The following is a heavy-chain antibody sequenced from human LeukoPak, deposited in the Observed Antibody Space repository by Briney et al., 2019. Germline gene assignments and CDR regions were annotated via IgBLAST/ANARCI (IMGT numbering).Heavy chain of an antibody. J-gene: IGHJ4*02. CDR2: IGAGGGST. V-gene: IGHV3-23*01. Sequence: PGRSLRLSCAASGFMFTIYGMSWVRQAPGKGLEWVSAIGAGGGSTYYADSVKGRFTISRDNSKNTLFLQMNSLRAEDAAVYYCAKGGGYNSVWRFDYWGQGTLVTVSS. D-gene: IGHD6-19*01. CDR3: AKGGGYNSVWRFDY. CDR1: GFMFTIYG.